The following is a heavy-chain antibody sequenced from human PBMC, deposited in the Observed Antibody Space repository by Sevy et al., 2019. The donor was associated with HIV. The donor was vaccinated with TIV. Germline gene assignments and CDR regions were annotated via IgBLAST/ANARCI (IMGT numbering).Heavy chain of an antibody. D-gene: IGHD3-22*01. Sequence: GGSLRLSCAASGFTFNTFGMHWVRQAPGKGLEWVAEIWYDGSNKYYEESVKGRFTISRDNSKNTLSLQMNSLRADDTAVYYCAKEGHYYYDSSGYYGMDVWGQGTTVTVSS. CDR1: GFTFNTFG. CDR3: AKEGHYYYDSSGYYGMDV. V-gene: IGHV3-30*02. CDR2: IWYDGSNK. J-gene: IGHJ6*02.